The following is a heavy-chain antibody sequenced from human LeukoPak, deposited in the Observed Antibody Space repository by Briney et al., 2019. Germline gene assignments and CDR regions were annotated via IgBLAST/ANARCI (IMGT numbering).Heavy chain of an antibody. CDR2: TSGDGGTT. J-gene: IGHJ2*01. D-gene: IGHD7-27*01. CDR3: AKDMVWGWFFDL. Sequence: QPGGSLRLSCAAAGLKFADYAMHWVRQIPGGGLEWVSITSGDGGTTYFADSVKGRFTISRDNSKNSLYLQMNSLRTEDTAFYYCAKDMVWGWFFDLWGRGTLVTVSS. V-gene: IGHV3-43*02. CDR1: GLKFADYA.